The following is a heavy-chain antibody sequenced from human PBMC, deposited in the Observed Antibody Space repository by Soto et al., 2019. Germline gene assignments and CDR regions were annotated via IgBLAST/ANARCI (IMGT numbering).Heavy chain of an antibody. Sequence: QVHLVQSETEVKEPGASVKVSCKTSASTFTGYTINWVRQAPGQGLEWMGWISSLNGNTDYARKFQGRLTMTTNTPATTAYMELTNLRSADTAVYFCARGTVTSGRWFGPWGQGTLVTVSS. J-gene: IGHJ5*02. CDR2: ISSLNGNT. V-gene: IGHV1-18*04. CDR1: ASTFTGYT. CDR3: ARGTVTSGRWFGP. D-gene: IGHD4-17*01.